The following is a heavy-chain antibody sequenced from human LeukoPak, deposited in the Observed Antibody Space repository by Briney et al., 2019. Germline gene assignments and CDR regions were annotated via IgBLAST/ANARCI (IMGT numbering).Heavy chain of an antibody. CDR1: GFTFSSYG. CDR3: AKDSMRYGDSGSYYNY. V-gene: IGHV3-30*02. D-gene: IGHD1-26*01. J-gene: IGHJ4*02. Sequence: LPGGSLRLSCAASGFTFSSYGMHWVRQAPGKGLEWVAFIRYDGSNEYYADSVKGRFTISRDNSKNTLYLQMNSLRAEDTAVYYCAKDSMRYGDSGSYYNYWGQGTLVTVSS. CDR2: IRYDGSNE.